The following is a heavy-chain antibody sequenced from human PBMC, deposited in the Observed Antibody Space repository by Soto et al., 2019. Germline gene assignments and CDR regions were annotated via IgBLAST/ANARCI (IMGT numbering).Heavy chain of an antibody. CDR1: GYSFTSYY. Sequence: GASVKVSCKASGYSFTSYYIHWVRQAPGQGLEWMGIIHPKDGSTTYAQKFQDRVTMTRDTSSSSVYMELSSLRSEDSAVYYCTRGTDRLDSWGQGTLVTVSS. CDR2: IHPKDGST. D-gene: IGHD2-21*01. V-gene: IGHV1-46*01. J-gene: IGHJ4*02. CDR3: TRGTDRLDS.